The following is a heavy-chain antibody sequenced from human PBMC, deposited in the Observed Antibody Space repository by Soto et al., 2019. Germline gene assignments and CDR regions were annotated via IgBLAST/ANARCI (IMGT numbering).Heavy chain of an antibody. CDR2: INPSGGST. D-gene: IGHD3-22*01. V-gene: IGHV1-46*01. CDR3: ARDSHTYYYDSSGYKPLDY. CDR1: GYTFTSYY. Sequence: ASVKVSCKASGYTFTSYYMHWVRQAPGQGLEWMGIINPSGGSTSYAQKFQGRVTMTRGTSTSTVYMGLSSLRSEDTAVYYCARDSHTYYYDSSGYKPLDYWGQGTLVTVS. J-gene: IGHJ4*02.